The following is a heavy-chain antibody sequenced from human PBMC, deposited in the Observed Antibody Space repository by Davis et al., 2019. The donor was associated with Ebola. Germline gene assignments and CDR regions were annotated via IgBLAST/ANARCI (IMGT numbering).Heavy chain of an antibody. J-gene: IGHJ6*02. V-gene: IGHV3-73*01. Sequence: GESLKISCAASGFTFSGSAMHWVRQASGKGLEWVGRIRSKANSYATAYAASVKGRFTISRDDSKNTAYLQMHSLKTEDTAVYYCTSRIAARPRSDYYYYYGMDVWGQGTTVTVSS. CDR1: GFTFSGSA. D-gene: IGHD6-6*01. CDR3: TSRIAARPRSDYYYYYGMDV. CDR2: IRSKANSYAT.